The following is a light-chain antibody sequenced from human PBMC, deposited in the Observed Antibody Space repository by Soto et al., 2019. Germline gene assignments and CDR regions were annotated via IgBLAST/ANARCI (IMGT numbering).Light chain of an antibody. CDR2: AAS. Sequence: DIQMTQSPSSVSASVGDRVSITCRASQGISSWLAWYQRKPGKAPKLLIYAASSLQSGVPSRFSGSGSGTDFTLTISSLQPEDFATYYCQQANSFPLTFGGGTKVEIE. CDR1: QGISSW. V-gene: IGKV1D-12*01. CDR3: QQANSFPLT. J-gene: IGKJ4*01.